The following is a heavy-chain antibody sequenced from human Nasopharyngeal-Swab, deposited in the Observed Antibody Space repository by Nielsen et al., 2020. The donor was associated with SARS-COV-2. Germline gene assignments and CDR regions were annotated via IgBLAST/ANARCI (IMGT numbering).Heavy chain of an antibody. CDR2: ISGSGGST. V-gene: IGHV3-23*01. D-gene: IGHD3-22*01. Sequence: GESLKISCAASGFTFSSYAMSWVRQAPGKGLEWVSVISGSGGSTYYADSVKGRFTISRDNSKNTLYLQMNSLRAEDTAVYYCARYDEYYDSSGYAYWGQGTLVTVSS. J-gene: IGHJ4*02. CDR1: GFTFSSYA. CDR3: ARYDEYYDSSGYAY.